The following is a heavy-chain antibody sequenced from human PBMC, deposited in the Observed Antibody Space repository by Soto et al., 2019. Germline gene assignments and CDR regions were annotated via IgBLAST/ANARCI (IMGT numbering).Heavy chain of an antibody. D-gene: IGHD2-2*01. V-gene: IGHV3-74*01. J-gene: IGHJ4*02. CDR1: GFTFSSDW. Sequence: RGSLRLSCAAPGFTFSSDWMHWVRQVPRKGLVLVSLIKTDATSISYADSVKGRFTVSSDNARNTLYLQMNSLIAEDTDLYYCVRDRSSSTRTAGDSWGQGT. CDR2: IKTDATSI. CDR3: VRDRSSSTRTAGDS.